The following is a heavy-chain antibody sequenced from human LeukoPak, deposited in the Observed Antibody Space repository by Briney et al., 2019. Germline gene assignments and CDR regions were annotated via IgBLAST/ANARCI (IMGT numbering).Heavy chain of an antibody. J-gene: IGHJ5*02. CDR1: GGSFSGYY. Sequence: SETLSLTCAVYGGSFSGYYWSWIRQPPGKGLEWIGEINHSGSTKYNPSLKSRVTISVDTSKNQFSLKLSSVTAADTAVYYCAREGDSNSVGWFDPWGQGTLVTVSS. CDR3: AREGDSNSVGWFDP. V-gene: IGHV4-34*01. CDR2: INHSGST. D-gene: IGHD6-13*01.